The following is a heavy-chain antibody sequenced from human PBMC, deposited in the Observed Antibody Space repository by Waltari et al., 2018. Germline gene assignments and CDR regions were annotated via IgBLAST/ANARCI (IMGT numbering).Heavy chain of an antibody. Sequence: EVQLVESGGGLVQPGGSLRLSCAASGFTFSSYSMNWVRQAPGKGLEWVSYISSNSSTIYYADSVKGRFTISRDNAKNSLYLQMNSLRAEDTAVYYCARVPLYRGDFDNWFDPWGQGTLVTVSS. CDR1: GFTFSSYS. CDR2: ISSNSSTI. CDR3: ARVPLYRGDFDNWFDP. D-gene: IGHD3-3*01. V-gene: IGHV3-48*01. J-gene: IGHJ5*02.